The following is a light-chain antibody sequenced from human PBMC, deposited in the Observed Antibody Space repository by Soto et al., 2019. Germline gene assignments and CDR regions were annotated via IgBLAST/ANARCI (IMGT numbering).Light chain of an antibody. J-gene: IGLJ2*01. CDR2: EVN. CDR1: SSDVGGYNY. Sequence: QSALTQPASVSGSPGQSITISCTGTSSDVGGYNYVSWYQQYPGKAPQLMIYEVNRRPSGVSNRFSGSKSGNTASLTISGLQAEDEAGYCCSSYTSSHTLAFGGGTKLTVL. V-gene: IGLV2-14*01. CDR3: SSYTSSHTLA.